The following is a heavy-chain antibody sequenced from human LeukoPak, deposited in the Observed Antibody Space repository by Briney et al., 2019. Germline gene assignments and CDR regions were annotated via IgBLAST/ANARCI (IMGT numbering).Heavy chain of an antibody. D-gene: IGHD2-2*01. V-gene: IGHV3-74*01. J-gene: IGHJ4*02. Sequence: GGSLRLSCAASGFSFSSYWMHWVRQAPGKGLVWVSRINTDGSSTNYADSVKGRFTISRDNAKNSLYLLMNSLRAEDTAVYYCARVGTCGSTSCYAVYWGQGTLVTVSS. CDR3: ARVGTCGSTSCYAVY. CDR2: INTDGSST. CDR1: GFSFSSYW.